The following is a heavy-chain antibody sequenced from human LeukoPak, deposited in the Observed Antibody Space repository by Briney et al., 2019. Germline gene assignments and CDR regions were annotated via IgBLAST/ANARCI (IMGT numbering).Heavy chain of an antibody. D-gene: IGHD5-12*01. Sequence: GGSLRLSCAASGFTFSNYNMNWVRQAPGKGLEWVSYISSSRSIIFYADSVKGRFTISRDNAKNSLYLQMNSLRAEDTAVYYCARDSGYEYDYWGQGTLVTVSS. CDR2: ISSSRSII. CDR3: ARDSGYEYDY. V-gene: IGHV3-48*04. CDR1: GFTFSNYN. J-gene: IGHJ4*02.